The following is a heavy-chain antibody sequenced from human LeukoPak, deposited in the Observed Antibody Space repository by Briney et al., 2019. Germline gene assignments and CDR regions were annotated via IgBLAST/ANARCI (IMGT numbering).Heavy chain of an antibody. V-gene: IGHV4-39*02. CDR3: ARDGDKGSTFDY. CDR1: GGSISSSSYY. J-gene: IGHJ4*02. D-gene: IGHD1-1*01. Sequence: PSETLSLTCTVSGGSISSSSYYWGWIRQPPGNGLGWLGSIYYSGSTYYNPSLKSRVTISVDTSKNQFSLKLSSVTAADTAVYYCARDGDKGSTFDYWGQGTLVTVSS. CDR2: IYYSGST.